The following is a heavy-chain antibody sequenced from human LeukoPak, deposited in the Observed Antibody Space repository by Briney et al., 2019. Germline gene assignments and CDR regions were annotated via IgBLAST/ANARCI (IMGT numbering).Heavy chain of an antibody. D-gene: IGHD6-19*01. V-gene: IGHV3-21*01. Sequence: PGGSLRLSCAASGFTFSSYNMNWVRQAPGKGLEWVSTISTSSSYIYYADSVEGRFTISRDNGKNSLYLQMSSLRAEDTAVYYCARSKVAGTSDYWGQGTLVAVSS. CDR2: ISTSSSYI. J-gene: IGHJ4*02. CDR3: ARSKVAGTSDY. CDR1: GFTFSSYN.